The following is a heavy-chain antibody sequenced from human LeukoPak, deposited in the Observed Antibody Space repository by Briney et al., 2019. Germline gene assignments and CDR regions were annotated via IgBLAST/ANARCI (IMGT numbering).Heavy chain of an antibody. CDR2: INPNSGGT. Sequence: ASVKVSCTPSGYTFTGYYMHWVRQAPGQGFEWMGWINPNSGGTNYAQKFQGRVTMTRATSISTAYMELSRLRSDDTAVYYCARVNGYSYGYDGFDPWGQGTLVTVSS. J-gene: IGHJ5*02. CDR1: GYTFTGYY. CDR3: ARVNGYSYGYDGFDP. V-gene: IGHV1-2*02. D-gene: IGHD5-18*01.